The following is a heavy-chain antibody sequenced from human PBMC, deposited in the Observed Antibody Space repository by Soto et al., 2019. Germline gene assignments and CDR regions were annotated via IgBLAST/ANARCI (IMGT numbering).Heavy chain of an antibody. CDR1: NVSIKSSY. CDR2: VYYTGTT. J-gene: IGHJ5*01. CDR3: ARDVAGRGPFDP. D-gene: IGHD1-26*01. Sequence: QVMLQESGPGLVKPSETLSLTCSVSNVSIKSSYWNWIRQPPGRGLEWIGFVYYTGTTKYNPSLKSRVTISVDTSKNEFSLKLTSVTSADTAFYVCARDVAGRGPFDPWGPGTLVTVSS. V-gene: IGHV4-59*01.